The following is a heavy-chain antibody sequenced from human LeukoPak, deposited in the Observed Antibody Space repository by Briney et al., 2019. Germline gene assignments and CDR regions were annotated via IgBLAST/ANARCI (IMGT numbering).Heavy chain of an antibody. D-gene: IGHD3-22*01. J-gene: IGHJ6*03. CDR2: IYTSGST. V-gene: IGHV4-4*07. CDR1: GGSISSYY. CDR3: ARDYYDSSGPGEYYYYMDV. Sequence: PSETLSLTCTVAGGSISSYYRSWIRQPAGEGLEWIGRIYTSGSTNYNPSLKSRVTMSVATSKNQFSLKLSSVTAADTAVYYCARDYYDSSGPGEYYYYMDVWGKGTTVTVSS.